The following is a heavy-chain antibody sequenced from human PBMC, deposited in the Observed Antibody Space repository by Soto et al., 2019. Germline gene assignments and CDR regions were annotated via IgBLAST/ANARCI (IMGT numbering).Heavy chain of an antibody. CDR1: GGSISSSSYY. CDR3: ARLHGVAAAGTD. CDR2: IYYSGST. D-gene: IGHD6-13*01. J-gene: IGHJ4*02. Sequence: ASETLSLTCTVSGGSISSSSYYWGWIRQPPGKGLEWIGSIYYSGSTYYNPSLKSRVTISVDTSKNQFSLKLSSVTAADTAVYYCARLHGVAAAGTDWGQGTLVTVSS. V-gene: IGHV4-39*01.